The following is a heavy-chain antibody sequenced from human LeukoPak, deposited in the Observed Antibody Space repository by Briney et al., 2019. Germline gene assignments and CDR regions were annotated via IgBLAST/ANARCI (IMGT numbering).Heavy chain of an antibody. CDR1: GGTFSSYA. V-gene: IGHV1-58*02. D-gene: IGHD4-17*01. CDR2: IVVGSGNT. Sequence: SVKVSCKASGGTFSSYAISWVRQAPGQGLEWIGWIVVGSGNTNYAQKFQERVTITRDMSTSTAYMELSSLRSEDTAVYYCAAAIDYGDSLPPLGYWGQGTLVTVSS. CDR3: AAAIDYGDSLPPLGY. J-gene: IGHJ4*02.